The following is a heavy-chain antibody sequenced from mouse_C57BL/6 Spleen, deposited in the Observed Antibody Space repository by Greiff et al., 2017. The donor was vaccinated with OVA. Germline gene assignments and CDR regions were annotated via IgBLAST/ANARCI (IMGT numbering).Heavy chain of an antibody. CDR1: GFTFSSYA. V-gene: IGHV5-9-1*02. CDR2: ISSGGDYI. Sequence: EVNVVESGAGLVKPGGSLKLSCAASGFTFSSYAMSWVRQTPEKRLEWVAYISSGGDYIYYADTVKGRFTISRDNARNTLYLQMSSLKSEDTAMYYCTRDFYDYFFAYWGQGTLVTVSA. J-gene: IGHJ3*01. D-gene: IGHD2-4*01. CDR3: TRDFYDYFFAY.